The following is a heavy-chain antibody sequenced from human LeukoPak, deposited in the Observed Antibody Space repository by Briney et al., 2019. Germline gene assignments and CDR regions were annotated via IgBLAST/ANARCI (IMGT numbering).Heavy chain of an antibody. J-gene: IGHJ5*02. CDR3: AKDPYRVIVATGNYLDP. V-gene: IGHV3-23*01. CDR2: ISGSGGVI. CDR1: RFTFSNYA. Sequence: TGGSLRLSCAASRFTFSNYAMSWVRQAPGKGLEWVSAISGSGGVIYYADSVKGRFTISRDSSKNTPYLQMDSLRGEDTAVYYCAKDPYRVIVATGNYLDPWGQGTLVTVSS. D-gene: IGHD2-21*01.